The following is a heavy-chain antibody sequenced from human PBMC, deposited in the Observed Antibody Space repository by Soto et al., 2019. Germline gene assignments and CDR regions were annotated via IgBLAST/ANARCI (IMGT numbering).Heavy chain of an antibody. CDR3: ARVRLSMPNFDY. D-gene: IGHD2-2*01. CDR1: GGSVSNGGYY. V-gene: IGHV4-31*03. J-gene: IGHJ4*02. Sequence: QVQLQESGPGLLQPSQTLSLTCTVSGGSVSNGGYYWSWIRQHPGKGLEWIGHIFYTGNTYYNPALKSRLTISEDTSKNQFSLKLRSVTAADTAVYYCARVRLSMPNFDYWGQGILVSVSS. CDR2: IFYTGNT.